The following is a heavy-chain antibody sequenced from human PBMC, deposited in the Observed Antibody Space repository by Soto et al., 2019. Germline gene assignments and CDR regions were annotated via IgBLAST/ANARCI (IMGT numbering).Heavy chain of an antibody. CDR2: IYYSGST. J-gene: IGHJ4*02. V-gene: IGHV4-4*02. CDR1: GDSIDTSDW. Sequence: SETLSLTCAISGDSIDTSDWWNWVRQPPGKGLEWIGYIYYSGSTNYNPSLKSRVTISVDTSKNQFSLKLSSVTAADTAVYYCARRYGGTFDYWGQGTLVTVSS. D-gene: IGHD2-15*01. CDR3: ARRYGGTFDY.